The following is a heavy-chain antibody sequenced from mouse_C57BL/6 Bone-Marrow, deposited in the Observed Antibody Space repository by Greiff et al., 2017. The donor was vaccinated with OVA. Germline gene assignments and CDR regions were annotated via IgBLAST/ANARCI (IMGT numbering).Heavy chain of an antibody. CDR2: INPGSGGT. CDR1: GYAFTNYL. CDR3: ARSRSSPFDY. V-gene: IGHV1-54*01. Sequence: VKLMESGAELVRPGTSVKVSCKASGYAFTNYLIEWVKQRPGQGLEWIGVINPGSGGTNYNEKFKGKATLTADKSSSTAYMQLSSLTSEDSAVYFCARSRSSPFDYWGQGTTLTVSS. J-gene: IGHJ2*01.